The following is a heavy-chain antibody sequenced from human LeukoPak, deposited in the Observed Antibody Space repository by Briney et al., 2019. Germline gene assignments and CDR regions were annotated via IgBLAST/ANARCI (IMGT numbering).Heavy chain of an antibody. V-gene: IGHV4-4*07. CDR1: GGSISGYY. CDR3: ASHNSGSYQPGAFDI. J-gene: IGHJ3*02. Sequence: PSETLSLSCTVSGGSISGYYRSWIRQPAGKGLEWIGRIYTSGSTNYNPSLKSRVTMSADTSKNQFSLKLSSVTAADTAVYYCASHNSGSYQPGAFDIWGQGTMVTVSS. CDR2: IYTSGST. D-gene: IGHD1-26*01.